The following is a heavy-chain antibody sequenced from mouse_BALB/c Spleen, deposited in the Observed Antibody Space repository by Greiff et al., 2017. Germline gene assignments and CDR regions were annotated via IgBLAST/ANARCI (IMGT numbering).Heavy chain of an antibody. V-gene: IGHV5-6*02. Sequence: EVMLVESGGDLVKPGGSLKLSCAASGFTFSSYGMSWVRQTPDKRLEWVATISSGGSYTYYPDSVKGRFTISRDNAKNTLYLQMSSLKSEDTAMYYCAREGRYWGQGTTLTVSS. CDR2: ISSGGSYT. CDR1: GFTFSSYG. CDR3: AREGRY. J-gene: IGHJ2*01.